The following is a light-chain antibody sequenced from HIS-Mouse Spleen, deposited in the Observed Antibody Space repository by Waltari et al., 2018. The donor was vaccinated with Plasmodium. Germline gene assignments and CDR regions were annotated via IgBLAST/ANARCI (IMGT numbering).Light chain of an antibody. J-gene: IGLJ2*01. CDR2: SNS. Sequence: QSVLTQPPSASGTPGQRATISCSASSSNLRSNTVHWYPPLPGTAPKLLIDSNSQRPSGVPDRFSGSKSGTSASLAISGLQSEDEADYYCAAWDDSLNGPVFGGGTKLTVL. CDR3: AAWDDSLNGPV. V-gene: IGLV1-44*01. CDR1: SSNLRSNT.